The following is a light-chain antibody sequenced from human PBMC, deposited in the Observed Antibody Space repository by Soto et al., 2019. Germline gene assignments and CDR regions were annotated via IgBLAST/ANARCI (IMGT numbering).Light chain of an antibody. J-gene: IGKJ1*01. V-gene: IGKV1-39*01. CDR3: QQSYSTRWT. CDR2: AAS. CDR1: QSISSY. Sequence: DIQMTQXPSSLXXXVGDRVTITCRASQSISSYLNWYQQKPGKAPKLLIYAASSLQSGVPSRFSGSGSGTDFTLTISSLQPEDFATYYCQQSYSTRWTFGQGTKVEIK.